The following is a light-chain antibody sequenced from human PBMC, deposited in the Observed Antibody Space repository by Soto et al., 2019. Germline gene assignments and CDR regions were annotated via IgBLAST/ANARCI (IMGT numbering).Light chain of an antibody. CDR3: QKYNSAAWT. CDR1: QGISNY. V-gene: IGKV1-27*01. CDR2: AAS. Sequence: DIEMTQSQSSLSASVGDKDNITCRASQGISNYLAWYQQKPGKVPKLLIYAASTLQSGVPSRFSGSGSGTDFTLTINSLQPEDVATYYCQKYNSAAWTFGQGTKVDIK. J-gene: IGKJ1*01.